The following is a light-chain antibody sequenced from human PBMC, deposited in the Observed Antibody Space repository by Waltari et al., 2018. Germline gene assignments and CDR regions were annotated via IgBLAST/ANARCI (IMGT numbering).Light chain of an antibody. V-gene: IGKV4-1*01. Sequence: DIVVTQSPEVLSVSLGERATINCKSSQSVLYSANNKNDVAWFQQKPGQRPRLLIYWASTRESGVPDRFSGSGSGTDFSLTIANLQAEDVAVYYCQQYYRIPLSFGGGTKVEIK. CDR2: WAS. J-gene: IGKJ4*01. CDR3: QQYYRIPLS. CDR1: QSVLYSANNKND.